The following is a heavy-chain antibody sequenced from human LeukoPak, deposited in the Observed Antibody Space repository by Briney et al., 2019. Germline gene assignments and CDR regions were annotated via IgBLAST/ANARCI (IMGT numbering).Heavy chain of an antibody. J-gene: IGHJ6*02. V-gene: IGHV3-15*05. D-gene: IGHD2-2*01. CDR2: IYRNAGGGTT. CDR1: GFTFSNAW. Sequence: GGSLRLSCAASGFTFSNAWMTWVRQAPGKGLEWVGRIYRNAGGGTTDYAAPVKGRFTISRDDSKNTLYLQMNSLKTEDTAVYYCTTDSHCSTTTCYASSNYYYGLDAWGQGTSVTVSS. CDR3: TTDSHCSTTTCYASSNYYYGLDA.